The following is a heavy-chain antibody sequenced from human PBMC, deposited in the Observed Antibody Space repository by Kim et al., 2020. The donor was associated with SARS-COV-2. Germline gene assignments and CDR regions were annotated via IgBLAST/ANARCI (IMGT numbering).Heavy chain of an antibody. D-gene: IGHD6-13*01. V-gene: IGHV1-2*06. CDR2: INPNSGGT. CDR3: ARPCGSSPHENWFDP. J-gene: IGHJ5*02. Sequence: ASVKVSCKASGYTFTGYYMHWVRQAPGQGLEWMGRINPNSGGTNYAQKFQGRVTMTRDTSISTAYMELSRLRSDDTAVYYCARPCGSSPHENWFDPWGQGTLVTVSS. CDR1: GYTFTGYY.